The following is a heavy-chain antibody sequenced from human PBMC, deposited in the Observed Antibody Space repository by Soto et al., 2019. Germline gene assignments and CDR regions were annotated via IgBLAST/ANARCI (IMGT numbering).Heavy chain of an antibody. D-gene: IGHD1-26*01. CDR2: VHYSGYT. Sequence: QLQESGPGLVKPSETLSLTCTVSGDSINSYYWSWIRQPPGKGLEWIGTVHYSGYTNYNPSLKSRVTMSVDTSRKQLSLKLHSVTAADTAVYYCARDWDNYGMDVWGQGTTVTVS. V-gene: IGHV4-59*01. CDR1: GDSINSYY. CDR3: ARDWDNYGMDV. J-gene: IGHJ6*02.